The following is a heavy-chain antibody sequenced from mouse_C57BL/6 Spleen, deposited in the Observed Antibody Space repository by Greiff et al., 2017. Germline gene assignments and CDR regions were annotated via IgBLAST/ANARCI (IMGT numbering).Heavy chain of an antibody. J-gene: IGHJ2*01. CDR1: GYTFTSYG. CDR3: ARDTTVLAPDFDY. D-gene: IGHD1-1*01. CDR2: IYPRSGNT. Sequence: QVQLQQSGAELARPGASVKLSCKASGYTFTSYGISWVKQRTGQGLEWIGEIYPRSGNTYYNEKFKGKVQLSAAKSSSPVYMELRILTSEDSAVYLCARDTTVLAPDFDYSGQGTALTVSS. V-gene: IGHV1-81*01.